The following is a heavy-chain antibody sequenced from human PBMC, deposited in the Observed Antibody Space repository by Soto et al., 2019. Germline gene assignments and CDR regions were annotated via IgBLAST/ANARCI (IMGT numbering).Heavy chain of an antibody. V-gene: IGHV1-58*01. CDR1: GFTFTSSA. CDR3: AADREAVYVNYYGMDV. CDR2: IVVGSGNT. J-gene: IGHJ6*02. D-gene: IGHD2-8*01. Sequence: SVKVSCKASGFTFTSSAVQWVRQARGQRLEWIGWIVVGSGNTNYAQKFQERVTITRDMSTSTAYMELSSLRSEDTAVYYCAADREAVYVNYYGMDVWGQGTTVTVSS.